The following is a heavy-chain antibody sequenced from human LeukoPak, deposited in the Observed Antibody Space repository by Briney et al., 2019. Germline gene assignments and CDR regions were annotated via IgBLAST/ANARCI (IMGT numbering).Heavy chain of an antibody. Sequence: PGGSLRLSCAASGFTFNTCAMNWVRQAPGEGLEWVSTISETGGGTYYAASVKGRFTVSRDNSKNTLSLQMNSLRAEDTAIYYCAKDPQPAPMGAYFDFWGQGILVTVSS. V-gene: IGHV3-23*01. J-gene: IGHJ4*02. CDR3: AKDPQPAPMGAYFDF. CDR1: GFTFNTCA. CDR2: ISETGGGT. D-gene: IGHD2-2*01.